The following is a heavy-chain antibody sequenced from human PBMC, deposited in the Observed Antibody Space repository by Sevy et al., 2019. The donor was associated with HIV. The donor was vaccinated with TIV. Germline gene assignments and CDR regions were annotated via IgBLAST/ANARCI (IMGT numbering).Heavy chain of an antibody. V-gene: IGHV5-51*01. CDR1: GYDFTRNW. D-gene: IGHD2-8*02. J-gene: IGHJ4*02. CDR3: ARQECTAEWGWYFDY. CDR2: FYPGDSDT. Sequence: GESLKISCKGSGYDFTRNWIGWVRQMPGKGLEWMGFFYPGDSDTRYSPSLQGQVTISSEKSISTAYLQWSSLKASDTAMYYCARQECTAEWGWYFDYWGQGTLVTVSS.